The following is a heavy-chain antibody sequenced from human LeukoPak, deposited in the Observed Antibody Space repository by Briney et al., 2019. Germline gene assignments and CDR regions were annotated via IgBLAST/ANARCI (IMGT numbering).Heavy chain of an antibody. Sequence: SETLSLTCTVSGGSISSRSYYWGWVRQPPGKGLEWTGSIHYSGSTYYDASFKSRVTMSVDTSKNQFSLKLSSVTAADTAVYYCARHYRGALAGTTGAFDIWGQGTMVTVSS. J-gene: IGHJ3*02. CDR1: GGSISSRSYY. CDR3: ARHYRGALAGTTGAFDI. D-gene: IGHD6-19*01. CDR2: IHYSGST. V-gene: IGHV4-39*01.